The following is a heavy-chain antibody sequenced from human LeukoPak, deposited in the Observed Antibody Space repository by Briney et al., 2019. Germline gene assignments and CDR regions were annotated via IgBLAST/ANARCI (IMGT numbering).Heavy chain of an antibody. CDR1: GFTFTDYW. CDR3: ATSKDTAGGPY. V-gene: IGHV3-7*01. D-gene: IGHD5-18*01. CDR2: IRQDGGAT. Sequence: GGSLRLSCAASGFTFTDYWMTWVRQAPGQGLEWMANIRQDGGATYYGDSVKGRFTISRDNAKKSLLLQMNDLRAEDTAVYYCATSKDTAGGPYWGQGTLVTVSS. J-gene: IGHJ4*02.